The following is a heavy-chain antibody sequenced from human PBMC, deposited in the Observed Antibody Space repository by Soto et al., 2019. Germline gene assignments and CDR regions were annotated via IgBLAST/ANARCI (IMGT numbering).Heavy chain of an antibody. J-gene: IGHJ4*02. Sequence: ASVKVSCKVSGYTLTELSMHWVRQAPGKGLEWMGGFDPEDGETIYAQKFQGRVTITEDTSTDTAYMELSSLRSEDTAVYYCATGVFGVATEFDYWGQGTLVTVSS. CDR3: ATGVFGVATEFDY. V-gene: IGHV1-24*01. CDR1: GYTLTELS. CDR2: FDPEDGET. D-gene: IGHD3-3*01.